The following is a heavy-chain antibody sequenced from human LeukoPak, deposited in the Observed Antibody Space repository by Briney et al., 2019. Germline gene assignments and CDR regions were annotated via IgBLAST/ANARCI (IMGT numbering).Heavy chain of an antibody. D-gene: IGHD3-3*01. CDR2: IKSKTDGGTT. V-gene: IGHV3-15*01. Sequence: GGSLRLSCAASGFTFSNAWMSWVRQAPGKGLEWVGRIKSKTDGGTTDYAAPVKGRFTISRDDSKNTLYLQMNSLKTEDTAVYYCTTDNPLGGKYYDFWSGYSDYWGQGTLVTVSS. CDR3: TTDNPLGGKYYDFWSGYSDY. CDR1: GFTFSNAW. J-gene: IGHJ4*02.